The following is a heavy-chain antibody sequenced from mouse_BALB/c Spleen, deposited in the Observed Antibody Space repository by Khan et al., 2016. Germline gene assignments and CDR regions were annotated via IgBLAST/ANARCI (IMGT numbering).Heavy chain of an antibody. Sequence: QVQLQQSGAELARPGASVKLSCKASGYTFTTYWMQWVKQRPGQGLEWIGAIYPGDADTRYTQKFKGKATLTADKSSSTAYMQLSSLASEDSAVYYWARGNSYYDYDYWGQGTTLTVSS. D-gene: IGHD2-4*01. V-gene: IGHV1-87*01. CDR2: IYPGDADT. CDR1: GYTFTTYW. J-gene: IGHJ2*01. CDR3: ARGNSYYDYDY.